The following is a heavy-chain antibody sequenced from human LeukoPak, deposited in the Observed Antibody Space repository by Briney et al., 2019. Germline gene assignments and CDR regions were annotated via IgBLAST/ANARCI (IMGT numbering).Heavy chain of an antibody. CDR2: IYSGGST. D-gene: IGHD2-15*01. CDR3: ARDGGLNTNFDY. J-gene: IGHJ4*02. V-gene: IGHV3-66*01. Sequence: GGSLRLSCAASGFIVNYNYMSWVRQAPGKGLEWVSVIYSGGSTYYADSVKGRFTISRDNSKNMVYLQMNSLRAEDTAVYYCARDGGLNTNFDYWGQGTLVTVSS. CDR1: GFIVNYNY.